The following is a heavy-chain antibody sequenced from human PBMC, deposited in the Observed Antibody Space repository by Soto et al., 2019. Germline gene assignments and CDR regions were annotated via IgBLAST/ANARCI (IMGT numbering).Heavy chain of an antibody. Sequence: GGSLRLSCAASGFTFSSYGMHWVRQAPGKGLEWVAVIWYDGSNKYYADSVKGRFTISRDNSKNTLYLQMNSLRAEDTAVYYCARDLLGASSSWSSPPDGRLDYWGQGTLVTVSS. V-gene: IGHV3-33*01. CDR2: IWYDGSNK. CDR1: GFTFSSYG. D-gene: IGHD6-13*01. CDR3: ARDLLGASSSWSSPPDGRLDY. J-gene: IGHJ4*02.